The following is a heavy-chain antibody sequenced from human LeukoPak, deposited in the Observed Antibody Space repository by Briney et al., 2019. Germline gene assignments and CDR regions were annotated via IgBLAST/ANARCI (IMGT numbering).Heavy chain of an antibody. Sequence: PGGTLRLSCAASGFTFSSYGMSWVRQAPGKGLEWVSAISGSGGSTYYADSVKGRFTISRDNSKNTLYLQMNSLRAEDTAVYYCAKRGFTMIRTYSYYYMDVWGKGTTVIISS. J-gene: IGHJ6*03. V-gene: IGHV3-23*01. CDR1: GFTFSSYG. D-gene: IGHD3-10*01. CDR2: ISGSGGST. CDR3: AKRGFTMIRTYSYYYMDV.